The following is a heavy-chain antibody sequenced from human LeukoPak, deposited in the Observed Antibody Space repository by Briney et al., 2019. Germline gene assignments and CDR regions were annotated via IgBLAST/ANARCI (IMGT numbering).Heavy chain of an antibody. V-gene: IGHV3-7*01. CDR1: GFTFTEYW. Sequence: GGSLRLSCAASGFTFTEYWMTWVRQAPGKGLEWVGNIKQDGSDKHYMDSVKGRFTISRDNTKNSVYLQMNSLRAEDTAVYYCARESWYFDLWGRGTLVTVSS. CDR2: IKQDGSDK. J-gene: IGHJ2*01. CDR3: ARESWYFDL.